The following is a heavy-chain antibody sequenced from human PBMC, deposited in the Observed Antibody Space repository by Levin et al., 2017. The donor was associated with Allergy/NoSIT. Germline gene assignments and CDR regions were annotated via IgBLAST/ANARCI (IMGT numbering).Heavy chain of an antibody. Sequence: SETLSLTCKVSGGSISSGSNYWSWIRQPAAKGLEWIGRIYSSGSANYNPSLKSRGTISVDTSKNQFSLKLSSVTAADTAVYYCARAEVGSEHWGQGTLVTVSS. D-gene: IGHD3-10*01. V-gene: IGHV4-61*02. CDR3: ARAEVGSEH. CDR1: GGSISSGSNY. CDR2: IYSSGSA. J-gene: IGHJ4*02.